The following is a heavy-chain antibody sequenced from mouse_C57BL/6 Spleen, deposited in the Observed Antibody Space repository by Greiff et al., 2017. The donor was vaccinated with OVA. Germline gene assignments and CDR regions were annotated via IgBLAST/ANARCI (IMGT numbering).Heavy chain of an antibody. D-gene: IGHD2-4*01. V-gene: IGHV1-15*01. J-gene: IGHJ4*01. CDR1: GYTFTDYE. CDR3: SYYDYDVDY. Sequence: VKLQESGAELVRPGASVTLSCKASGYTFTDYEMHWVKQTPVQGLEWIGAIDPETGGTAYNQKLKGKAILTADKASSTTYKGLRSLTSEDSAVYYCSYYDYDVDYWGQGISVTVSS. CDR2: IDPETGGT.